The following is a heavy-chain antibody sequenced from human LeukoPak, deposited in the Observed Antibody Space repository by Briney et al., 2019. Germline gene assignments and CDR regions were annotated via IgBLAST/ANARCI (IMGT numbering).Heavy chain of an antibody. J-gene: IGHJ4*02. CDR1: GFTFSSYA. CDR3: AKHKAIAAAASPCDY. Sequence: GGSLRLSCAASGFTFSSYAMSWVRQAPGKGLEWVSAISGSGGSTYYADSVKGRFTISRGNSKNTLFLQVNSLRAEDTAVYYCAKHKAIAAAASPCDYWGQGTLVTVSS. CDR2: ISGSGGST. D-gene: IGHD6-13*01. V-gene: IGHV3-23*01.